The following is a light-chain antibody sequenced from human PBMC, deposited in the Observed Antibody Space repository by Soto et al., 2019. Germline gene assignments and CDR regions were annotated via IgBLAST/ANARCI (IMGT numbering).Light chain of an antibody. CDR1: SSDVGGDNY. V-gene: IGLV2-8*01. CDR3: SSYAGSNNQV. Sequence: QSVLTQPPSASGSPGQSVTISCTGTSSDVGGDNYVSWYQQHPGRAPKLMIYEVSKRPSGVPDRFAGSKSGNPASLTVSGLQTEDEADYYCSSYAGSNNQVFGTGTKVTVL. CDR2: EVS. J-gene: IGLJ1*01.